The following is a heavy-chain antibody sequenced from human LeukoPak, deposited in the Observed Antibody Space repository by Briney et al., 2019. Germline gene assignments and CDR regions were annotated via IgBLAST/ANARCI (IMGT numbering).Heavy chain of an antibody. Sequence: GGSLRLSCAASGFTFSTYDMHWVRQAPGKGLEWVAVIAYDGSNKYYVDSVKGRFTISRDKSKNTLYLQMNSLRAEDTAVYFCAKALHPITGITYLGAFDMWGHGTLVTVSS. CDR3: AKALHPITGITYLGAFDM. J-gene: IGHJ3*02. CDR2: IAYDGSNK. D-gene: IGHD1-20*01. CDR1: GFTFSTYD. V-gene: IGHV3-30*18.